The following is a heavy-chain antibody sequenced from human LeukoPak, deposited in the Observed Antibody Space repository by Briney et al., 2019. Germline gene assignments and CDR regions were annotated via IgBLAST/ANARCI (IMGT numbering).Heavy chain of an antibody. D-gene: IGHD3-10*01. CDR1: GYTFTGYY. J-gene: IGHJ5*02. Sequence: ASVKVSCKASGYTFTGYYMHWVRQAPGQGLEWMGWINPNSGGTNYAQKFQGRVTMTRDTSISTAYMELSRLRSDDTAVYYCARSYGWGNWFDPWGQGTLVTVSS. CDR2: INPNSGGT. V-gene: IGHV1-2*02. CDR3: ARSYGWGNWFDP.